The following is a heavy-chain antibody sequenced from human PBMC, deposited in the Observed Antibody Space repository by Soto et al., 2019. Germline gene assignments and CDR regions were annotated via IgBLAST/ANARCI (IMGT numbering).Heavy chain of an antibody. V-gene: IGHV6-1*01. Sequence: SQTLSLTCAISGDSGSSNSAAWNWIRLSRSRGLEWLARTYYRSRWYNDYAVSVRSRITVNPDTSKNQFSLQLTSVTPEDTAVYYCAGTTSHQWYYMDVWGKGTTVTVSS. J-gene: IGHJ6*03. CDR1: GDSGSSNSAA. CDR2: TYYRSRWYN. D-gene: IGHD1-7*01. CDR3: AGTTSHQWYYMDV.